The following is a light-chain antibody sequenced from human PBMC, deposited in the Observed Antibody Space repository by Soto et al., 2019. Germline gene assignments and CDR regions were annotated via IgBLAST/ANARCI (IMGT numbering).Light chain of an antibody. J-gene: IGKJ2*01. CDR3: QQDHNWPLT. V-gene: IGKV3-15*01. CDR1: QSINSE. Sequence: EIVMTQSPATLSLSPGERAALSCRASQSINSELVWYQQKPGQPPRLLIYGASTRATGVPARFTGSESGSEFTLTISGLQSEDFAVYYCQQDHNWPLTFGQGTRLEI. CDR2: GAS.